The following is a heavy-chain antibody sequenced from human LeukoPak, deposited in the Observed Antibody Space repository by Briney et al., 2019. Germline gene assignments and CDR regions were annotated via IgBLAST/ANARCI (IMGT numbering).Heavy chain of an antibody. CDR1: GGSFSGYY. CDR2: INHSGST. J-gene: IGHJ6*02. CDR3: ARYGSGSSGPGRYYYGMDV. Sequence: SETLSLTCAVYGGSFSGYYWSWIRQPPGKGLEWIGEINHSGSTNYIPSLKSRVTISVDTSKNQFSLKLSSVTAADTAVYYCARYGSGSSGPGRYYYGMDVWGQGTTVTVSS. D-gene: IGHD3-10*01. V-gene: IGHV4-34*01.